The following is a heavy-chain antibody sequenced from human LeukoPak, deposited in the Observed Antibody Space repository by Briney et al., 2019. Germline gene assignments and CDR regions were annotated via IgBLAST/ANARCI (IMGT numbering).Heavy chain of an antibody. V-gene: IGHV3-23*01. D-gene: IGHD3-22*01. J-gene: IGHJ4*02. Sequence: GGSLRLSCAASGFTFSSYAMSWVRQAPGKGLEWVSAISSCGTSAYYADSVKGRFTISRDNSKNTLYLQMNSLRAEDTAIYYCARSSIFYDSSGYYVGEKYYFDYWGQGTLVTVSS. CDR2: ISSCGTSA. CDR1: GFTFSSYA. CDR3: ARSSIFYDSSGYYVGEKYYFDY.